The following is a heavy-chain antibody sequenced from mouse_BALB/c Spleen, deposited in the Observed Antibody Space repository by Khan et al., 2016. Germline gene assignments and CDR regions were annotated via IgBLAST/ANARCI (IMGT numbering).Heavy chain of an antibody. D-gene: IGHD1-1*01. CDR1: GYSFRNLG. CDR3: ANYGSSGYFDY. V-gene: IGHV9-3*02. CDR2: INTNTGEP. Sequence: QIQLVQSGPELKKPGETVRISCKASGYSFRNLGINWVKQAPGKGLKWMGWINTNTGEPTYAEEFKGRFAFSLETSASTAYLQINNLKNEDTATYFCANYGSSGYFDYWGQGTTLTVSS. J-gene: IGHJ2*01.